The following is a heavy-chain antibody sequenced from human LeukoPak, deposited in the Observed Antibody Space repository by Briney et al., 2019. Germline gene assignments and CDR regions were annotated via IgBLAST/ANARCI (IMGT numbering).Heavy chain of an antibody. Sequence: SETLSLTCTVSGGSISSGGYYWSWIRQHPGKGLEWIGYTYYSGSTYYNPSLKSRVTISVDTSKNQFSLKLSSVTAADTAVYYCARARGSDFDYWGQGTLVTVSS. D-gene: IGHD3-16*01. J-gene: IGHJ4*02. CDR2: TYYSGST. CDR3: ARARGSDFDY. V-gene: IGHV4-31*03. CDR1: GGSISSGGYY.